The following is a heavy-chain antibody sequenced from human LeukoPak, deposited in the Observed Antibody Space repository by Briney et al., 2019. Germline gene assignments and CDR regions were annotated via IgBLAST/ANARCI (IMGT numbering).Heavy chain of an antibody. CDR3: ARDDCSTTPCYAY. J-gene: IGHJ4*02. Sequence: PGGPLRLSCAASGFTFSSYGMHWVRQAPGKGLEWVAVISYDGSNKYYADSVKGRFTVSRDNSKNTLYLQMNSLRPEDTAVYYCARDDCSTTPCYAYWGQGTLVTVSS. CDR1: GFTFSSYG. D-gene: IGHD2-2*01. V-gene: IGHV3-30*03. CDR2: ISYDGSNK.